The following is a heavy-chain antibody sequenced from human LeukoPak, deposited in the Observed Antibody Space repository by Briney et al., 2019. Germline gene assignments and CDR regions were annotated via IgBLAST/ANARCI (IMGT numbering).Heavy chain of an antibody. Sequence: SETLSLTCAVYGGSFSGCYWSWIRQPPGKGLEWIGEINHSGGTNYNPSLKSRVTISVDTSKNQFSLKLSSVTAADTAVYYCARGGGAMVRGVRRRNWFDPWGQGTLVTVSS. D-gene: IGHD3-10*01. CDR2: INHSGGT. CDR1: GGSFSGCY. J-gene: IGHJ5*02. CDR3: ARGGGAMVRGVRRRNWFDP. V-gene: IGHV4-34*01.